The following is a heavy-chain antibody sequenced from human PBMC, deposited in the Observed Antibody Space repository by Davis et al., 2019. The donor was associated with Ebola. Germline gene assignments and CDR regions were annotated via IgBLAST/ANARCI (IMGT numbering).Heavy chain of an antibody. CDR2: ISASGGTT. Sequence: GGSLRLSCAASGFTFSSYAMSWVRQAPGKGLEWVSSISASGGTTYYADSVKGRFTISRDNSKNTLYLQMNSLRPEDTAVYYCARGQGYSYGYLDYWGQGTLVTVSS. D-gene: IGHD5-18*01. CDR3: ARGQGYSYGYLDY. V-gene: IGHV3-23*01. CDR1: GFTFSSYA. J-gene: IGHJ4*02.